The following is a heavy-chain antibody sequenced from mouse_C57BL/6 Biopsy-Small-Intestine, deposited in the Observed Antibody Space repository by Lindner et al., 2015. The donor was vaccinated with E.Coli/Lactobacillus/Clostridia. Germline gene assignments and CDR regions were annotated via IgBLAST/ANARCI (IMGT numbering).Heavy chain of an antibody. CDR1: GYTFTNYW. V-gene: IGHV1-63*01. Sequence: VQLQESGAELVRPGTSVKMSCKASGYTFTNYWIGWAKQRPGHGLEWIGDIYPGGGYTNYNEKFKGKATLTADKSSSTAYMQFSSLTSEDSAIYYCARSIYEYFDHWGQGTTLTVSS. D-gene: IGHD2-3*01. J-gene: IGHJ2*01. CDR2: IYPGGGYT. CDR3: ARSIYEYFDH.